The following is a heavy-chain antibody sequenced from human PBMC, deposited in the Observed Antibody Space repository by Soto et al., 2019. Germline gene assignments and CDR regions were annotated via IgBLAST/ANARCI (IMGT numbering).Heavy chain of an antibody. J-gene: IGHJ6*03. CDR3: ARGSNWGSGDYYYYYMDV. CDR2: INHSGST. V-gene: IGHV4-34*01. CDR1: GGSFSGYY. D-gene: IGHD7-27*01. Sequence: SETLSLTCAVYGGSFSGYYWSWIRQPPGKGLEWIGEINHSGSTNYNPSLKSRVTISVDTSKNQFSLKLSSVPAADTAVYYCARGSNWGSGDYYYYYMDVWGKGTTVTVSS.